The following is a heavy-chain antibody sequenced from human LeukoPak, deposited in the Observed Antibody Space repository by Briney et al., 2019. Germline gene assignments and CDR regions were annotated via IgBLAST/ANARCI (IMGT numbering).Heavy chain of an antibody. D-gene: IGHD4/OR15-4a*01. CDR2: IYSGGST. J-gene: IGHJ4*02. CDR3: ARRAGAYSHPYDY. CDR1: GFTVSSNS. V-gene: IGHV3-53*01. Sequence: GGSLRLSCTVSGFTVSSNSMSWVRQAPGKGLEWVSFIYSGGSTYYADSVKGRFTISRDNSKNTLYLQMNSLRADDTAVYYCARRAGAYSHPYDYWGQGTLVTVSS.